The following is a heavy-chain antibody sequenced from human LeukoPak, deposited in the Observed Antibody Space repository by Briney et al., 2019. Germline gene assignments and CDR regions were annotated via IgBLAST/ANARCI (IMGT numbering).Heavy chain of an antibody. D-gene: IGHD1-26*01. Sequence: PGGSLRLSCAASGFTFSSYAMSWVRQAPGKGLEWVGHIKNKTNGGTTDYAAPVKGRFIISRDDSKNTLYLQMNSLRAEDTAVYYCARVQETGGQPGDFDYWGQGTLVTVSS. V-gene: IGHV3-15*01. J-gene: IGHJ4*02. CDR1: GFTFSSYA. CDR3: ARVQETGGQPGDFDY. CDR2: IKNKTNGGTT.